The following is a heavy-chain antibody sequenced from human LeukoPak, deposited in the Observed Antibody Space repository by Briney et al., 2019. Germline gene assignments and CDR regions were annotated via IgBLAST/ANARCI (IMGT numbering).Heavy chain of an antibody. Sequence: PSETLSLTCTVSGGSVSSGSYYWSWIRQPPGKGLEWIGYIYYSGSTNYNPSLKSRVTISVDTSKNQFSLNLRSVTAADTAIYYCARPRGSRWPFDFWGQGTLVTVSS. CDR1: GGSVSSGSYY. V-gene: IGHV4-61*01. CDR2: IYYSGST. D-gene: IGHD6-13*01. J-gene: IGHJ4*02. CDR3: ARPRGSRWPFDF.